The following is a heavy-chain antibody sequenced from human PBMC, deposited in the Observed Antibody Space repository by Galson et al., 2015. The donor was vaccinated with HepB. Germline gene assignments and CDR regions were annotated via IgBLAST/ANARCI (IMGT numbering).Heavy chain of an antibody. CDR1: GFTVSSNY. Sequence: SLRLSCAASGFTVSSNYMSWVRQAPGKGLEWVSVIYSGGSTYYADSVKGRFTISRHNSKNTLYLQMNSLRAEDTAVYYCARPTQGYCSSINCYPGAFDIWGQGTMVTVSS. J-gene: IGHJ3*02. D-gene: IGHD2-2*01. CDR3: ARPTQGYCSSINCYPGAFDI. V-gene: IGHV3-53*04. CDR2: IYSGGST.